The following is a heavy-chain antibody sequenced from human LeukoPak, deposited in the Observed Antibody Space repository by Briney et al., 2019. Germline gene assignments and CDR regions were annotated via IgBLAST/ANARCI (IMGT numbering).Heavy chain of an antibody. J-gene: IGHJ4*02. Sequence: SETLSLTCTVSGGSISSYYWSWIRQPPGKGLERIGYIYYSGSTNYNPSLKSRVTISVDTSKNQFSLKLSSVTAADTAVYYCARGRGYCSGGSCYPHYPFDYWGQGTLVTVSS. CDR2: IYYSGST. CDR1: GGSISSYY. CDR3: ARGRGYCSGGSCYPHYPFDY. D-gene: IGHD2-15*01. V-gene: IGHV4-59*12.